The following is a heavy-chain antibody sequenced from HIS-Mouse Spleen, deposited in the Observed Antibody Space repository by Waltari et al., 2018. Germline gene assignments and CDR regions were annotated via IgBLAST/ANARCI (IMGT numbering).Heavy chain of an antibody. V-gene: IGHV3-33*01. J-gene: IGHJ4*02. Sequence: HVQLVESGGGVVQPGRSLRLSCAASGFTFSSYGMHWVRQAPGRGMGGVAVIWYDGSNKYYADSVKGRFTISRDNSKNTLYLQMNSLRAEDTAVYYCARDRNDYFDYWGQGTLVTVSS. CDR1: GFTFSSYG. CDR2: IWYDGSNK. CDR3: ARDRNDYFDY. D-gene: IGHD1-1*01.